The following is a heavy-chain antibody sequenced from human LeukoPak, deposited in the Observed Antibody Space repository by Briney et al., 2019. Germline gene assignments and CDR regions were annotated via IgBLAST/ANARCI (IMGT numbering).Heavy chain of an antibody. Sequence: SETLPLTCTVSGGSISSLSYFWGWIRQPPGKGLEWIGSVYYSGRTYYNPSLRGRVAISVDTSKKQFSLRLSSVTAADTAVYYCARGVEYCSSTSCYPYFDYWGQGTLVTVSS. CDR1: GGSISSLSYF. V-gene: IGHV4-39*07. D-gene: IGHD2-2*01. J-gene: IGHJ4*02. CDR2: VYYSGRT. CDR3: ARGVEYCSSTSCYPYFDY.